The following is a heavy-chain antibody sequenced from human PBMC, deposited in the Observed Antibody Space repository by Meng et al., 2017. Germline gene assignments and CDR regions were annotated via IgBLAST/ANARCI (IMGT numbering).Heavy chain of an antibody. CDR3: ARAGDIVVVVAPDNWFDP. CDR1: GGSISSSSYY. D-gene: IGHD2-15*01. J-gene: IGHJ5*02. CDR2: IYYSGST. V-gene: IGHV4-39*07. Sequence: ESLKISCTVSGGSISSSSYYWGWIRQPPGKGLEWIGSIYYSGSTYYNPSLKSRVTISVDTSKNQFSLKLSSVTAADTAVYYCARAGDIVVVVAPDNWFDPWGQGTLVTVSS.